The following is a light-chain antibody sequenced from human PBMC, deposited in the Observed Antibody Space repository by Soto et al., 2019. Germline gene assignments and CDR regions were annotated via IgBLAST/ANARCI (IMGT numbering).Light chain of an antibody. CDR2: DAS. CDR3: QQYNSYSKWT. Sequence: DVHISHSPSTLAASVGDRVTITCRASQSISSWLAWYQQKPGKAPKLLIYDASSLESGVPSRFSGSGSGTEFTLTISSLQPDDFATYYCQQYNSYSKWTFGQGTKVDI. V-gene: IGKV1-5*01. CDR1: QSISSW. J-gene: IGKJ1*01.